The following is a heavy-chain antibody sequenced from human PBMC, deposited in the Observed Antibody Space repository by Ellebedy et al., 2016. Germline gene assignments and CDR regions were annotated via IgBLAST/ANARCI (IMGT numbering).Heavy chain of an antibody. CDR2: ISSDGSGT. CDR3: ARDKLASGSFLPVWFDP. CDR1: GFNFDDYT. J-gene: IGHJ5*02. V-gene: IGHV3-43D*03. Sequence: GGSLRLXXAASGFNFDDYTMHWVRQGQGKGLEWVSFISSDGSGTFYADSVRGRFTISRDNSKRSLYLQMNSLRPEDTAFYYCARDKLASGSFLPVWFDPWGPGTLVSVTS. D-gene: IGHD3-10*01.